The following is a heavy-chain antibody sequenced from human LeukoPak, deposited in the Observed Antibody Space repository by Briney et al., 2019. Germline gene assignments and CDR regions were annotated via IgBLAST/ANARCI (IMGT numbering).Heavy chain of an antibody. V-gene: IGHV1-69*04. CDR2: IIPILGIA. CDR3: ARVGTDYDILTGPEGGFDY. J-gene: IGHJ4*02. CDR1: GGTFSSYA. D-gene: IGHD3-9*01. Sequence: ASVTVSCKASGGTFSSYAISWVRQAPGQGLEWMGRIIPILGIANYAQKFQGRVTITADKSTSTACMELSSLRSEDTAVYYCARVGTDYDILTGPEGGFDYWGQGTLVTVSS.